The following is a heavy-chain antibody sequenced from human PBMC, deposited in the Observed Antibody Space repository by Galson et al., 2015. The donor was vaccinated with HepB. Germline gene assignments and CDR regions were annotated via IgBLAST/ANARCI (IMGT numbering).Heavy chain of an antibody. CDR2: ISGSGGST. CDR3: AKVSSAAGTDRKTHFDY. J-gene: IGHJ4*02. CDR1: GFTFSSYA. D-gene: IGHD6-13*01. V-gene: IGHV3-23*01. Sequence: SLRLSCAASGFTFSSYAMSWVRQAPGKGLEWVPAISGSGGSTYYADSVKGRFTISRDNSKNTLYLQMNSLRAEDTAVYYCAKVSSAAGTDRKTHFDYWGQGTLVTVSS.